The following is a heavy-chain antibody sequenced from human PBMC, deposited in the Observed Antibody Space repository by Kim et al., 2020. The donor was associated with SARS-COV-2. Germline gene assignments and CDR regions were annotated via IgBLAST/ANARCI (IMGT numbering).Heavy chain of an antibody. D-gene: IGHD2-15*01. CDR3: ARGKFGSYCSGGSCYQSSNWFDP. V-gene: IGHV4-34*01. CDR1: GGSFSGYY. Sequence: SETLSLTCAVYGGSFSGYYWSWIRQPPGKGLEWVGEINHSGSTNYNPSLKSRVTISVDTSKNQFSLKLSSVTAADTAVYYCARGKFGSYCSGGSCYQSSNWFDPWGQGTLVTVSS. J-gene: IGHJ5*02. CDR2: INHSGST.